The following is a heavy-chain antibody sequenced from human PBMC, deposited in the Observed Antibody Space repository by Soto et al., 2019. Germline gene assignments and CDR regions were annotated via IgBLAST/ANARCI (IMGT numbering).Heavy chain of an antibody. V-gene: IGHV3-11*01. CDR3: AKGGSYYYDSSGYFGFDY. D-gene: IGHD3-22*01. CDR1: GFSFSDHY. J-gene: IGHJ4*02. CDR2: ISSSGSTK. Sequence: GGSLRLSCAASGFSFSDHYMTWIRQAPGKGLEWVSHISSSGSTKIYADSVRGRFTISRDNSKNTLYLQMNSLRAEDTAVYYCAKGGSYYYDSSGYFGFDYWGQGTLVTVSS.